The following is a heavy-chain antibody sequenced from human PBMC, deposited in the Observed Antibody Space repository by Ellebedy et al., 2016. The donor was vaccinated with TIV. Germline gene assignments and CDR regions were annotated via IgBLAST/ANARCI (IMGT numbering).Heavy chain of an antibody. D-gene: IGHD1-1*01. Sequence: MPGGSLRLSCSVSGGSISSYYWSWIRQPPGKGLEWIGYIYYSGSTNYNPSLKSRVTISVDTSKNQFSLKLRSVTAADTAVYYCASDGSGTTGGWFDPWGQGTLVTVSS. CDR3: ASDGSGTTGGWFDP. CDR1: GGSISSYY. V-gene: IGHV4-59*01. CDR2: IYYSGST. J-gene: IGHJ5*02.